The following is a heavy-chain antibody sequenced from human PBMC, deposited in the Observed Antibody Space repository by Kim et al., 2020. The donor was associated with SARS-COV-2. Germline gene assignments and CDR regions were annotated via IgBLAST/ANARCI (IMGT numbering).Heavy chain of an antibody. V-gene: IGHV3-11*04. D-gene: IGHD4-4*01. J-gene: IGHJ4*02. CDR3: ARGPNYSPFDY. Sequence: YAAHSGRGRFTISRDNDKNALFLQMNSLGAEDTAVYYCARGPNYSPFDYWGQGTLVTVSS.